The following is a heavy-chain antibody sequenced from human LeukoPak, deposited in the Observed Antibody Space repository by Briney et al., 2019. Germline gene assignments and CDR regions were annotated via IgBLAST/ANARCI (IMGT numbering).Heavy chain of an antibody. J-gene: IGHJ4*02. CDR1: GYTFTGYA. D-gene: IGHD5-12*01. CDR2: INPEKRDT. V-gene: IGHV1-2*02. CDR3: AKKVRGPSHPLDF. Sequence: WASVKVSCKASGYTFTGYAIHWVRQAPGQGLEWMGWINPEKRDTGYAHKFQGRVTMTSDTFISTAYMELSSLRSDDTAVYYCAKKVRGPSHPLDFWGQGTLVTVSS.